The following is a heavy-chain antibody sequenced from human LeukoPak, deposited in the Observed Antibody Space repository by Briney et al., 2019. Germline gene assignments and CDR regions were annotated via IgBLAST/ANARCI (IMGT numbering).Heavy chain of an antibody. Sequence: GASLRLSCAASGFTFSSYAMSWVRQAPGKGLEWVSAISGSGGSTYCADSVKGRFTISRDNSKNTLYLQMNSLRAEDTAVYYCAKARQGLRLGESDYWGQGTLVTVSS. CDR3: AKARQGLRLGESDY. CDR2: ISGSGGST. J-gene: IGHJ4*02. CDR1: GFTFSSYA. D-gene: IGHD3-16*01. V-gene: IGHV3-23*01.